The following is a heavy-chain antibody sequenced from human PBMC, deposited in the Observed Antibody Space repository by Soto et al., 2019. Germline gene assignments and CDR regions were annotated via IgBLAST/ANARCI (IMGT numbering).Heavy chain of an antibody. D-gene: IGHD1-7*01. CDR1: GGSISSYY. CDR3: ARRTGTTRCDS. J-gene: IGHJ5*01. Sequence: QVQLQESGPGLVKPSETLSLTCTVSGGSISSYYWSWIRQPPGKGLEWIGCIYYIGRTYYNPSLKSRVTISVDTSKNHVSLKLSSVTAADTALYYCARRTGTTRCDSWGQGTLVTVSS. CDR2: IYYIGRT. V-gene: IGHV4-59*01.